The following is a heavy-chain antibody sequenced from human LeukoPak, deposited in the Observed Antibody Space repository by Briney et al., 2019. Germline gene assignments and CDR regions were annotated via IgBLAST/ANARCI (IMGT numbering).Heavy chain of an antibody. CDR1: GGSISSSSYY. Sequence: SETLSLTCTVSGGSISSSSYYWGWIRQSPGKGLEWIVSIYYSGSTYYNPSLKSRVTISVDTSKNQFSLKLSSVTAADTAVYYCARVVVAATLHWFDPWGQGTLVTVSS. D-gene: IGHD2-15*01. CDR2: IYYSGST. CDR3: ARVVVAATLHWFDP. J-gene: IGHJ5*02. V-gene: IGHV4-39*01.